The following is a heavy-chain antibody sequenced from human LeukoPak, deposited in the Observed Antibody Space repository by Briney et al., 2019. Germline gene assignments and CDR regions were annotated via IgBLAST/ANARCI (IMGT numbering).Heavy chain of an antibody. J-gene: IGHJ5*02. CDR2: LSGNGGST. V-gene: IGHV3-23*01. CDR3: AKDLMIGTLGWFDP. Sequence: HPGGSLRLSCAASGFTFSSYAMTWVRQAPGKGLEWVSGLSGNGGSTYYADSVKGRFTISRDNFKNTLYPQMNSLRVEDSGVYYCAKDLMIGTLGWFDPWGQGTLVTVSS. D-gene: IGHD1-14*01. CDR1: GFTFSSYA.